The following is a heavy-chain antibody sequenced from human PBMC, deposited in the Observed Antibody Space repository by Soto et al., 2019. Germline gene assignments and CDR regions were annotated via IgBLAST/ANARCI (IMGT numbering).Heavy chain of an antibody. J-gene: IGHJ4*02. CDR1: GFTFSSYG. CDR2: ISYDGSNK. D-gene: IGHD3-22*01. Sequence: GGSLRLSCAASGFTFSSYGMHWVRQAPGKGLEWVAVISYDGSNKYYADSVKGRFTISRDNSKNTLYLQMNSLRAEDTAVYYCALGDYYDSSGYYITGDWGQGTLVTVSS. CDR3: ALGDYYDSSGYYITGD. V-gene: IGHV3-30*03.